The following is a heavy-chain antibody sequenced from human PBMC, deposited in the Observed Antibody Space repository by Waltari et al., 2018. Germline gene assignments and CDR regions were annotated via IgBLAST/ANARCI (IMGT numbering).Heavy chain of an antibody. CDR3: AGGPPYYYYMDV. Sequence: QVQLQESGPGLVKHSETLSLTCTVSGGSISSYYWSWIRQPAGKGLERIGRISTSGSNNYNPSLKSRVTMSVDTSKTQFSLKLSSVTAADPAVYYCAGGPPYYYYMDVCGKGTTVSISS. CDR2: ISTSGSN. CDR1: GGSISSYY. V-gene: IGHV4-4*07. J-gene: IGHJ6*03.